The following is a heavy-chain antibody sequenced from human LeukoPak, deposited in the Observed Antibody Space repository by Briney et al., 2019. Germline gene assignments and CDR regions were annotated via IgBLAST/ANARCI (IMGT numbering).Heavy chain of an antibody. Sequence: GGSLRLSCAASGFTFSNAWMSWVRQAPGKGLEWVGRIKSKTDGGTTDYAAPVKGRFTISRGDSKNTLYLQMNSLKTEDTAVYYCTTPMVRGVIPFHYMDVWGKGTTVTVSS. CDR2: IKSKTDGGTT. CDR3: TTPMVRGVIPFHYMDV. V-gene: IGHV3-15*01. J-gene: IGHJ6*03. CDR1: GFTFSNAW. D-gene: IGHD3-10*01.